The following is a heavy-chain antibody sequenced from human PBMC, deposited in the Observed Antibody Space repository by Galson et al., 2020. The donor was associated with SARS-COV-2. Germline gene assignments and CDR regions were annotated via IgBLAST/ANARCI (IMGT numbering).Heavy chain of an antibody. D-gene: IGHD3-10*01. CDR2: TYYSGSA. CDR1: AGSLSSGDYY. CDR3: ARADGSQTCKSDF. Sequence: SETLSLTCTVSAGSLSSGDYYWSWLRQPPGKGLEWIGYTYYSGSAYYNPSLKSRFTISVDTSKNQFTRKLSSVTAADAGVYYCARADGSQTCKSDFWGQGTLVTVSS. J-gene: IGHJ4*02. V-gene: IGHV4-30-4*01.